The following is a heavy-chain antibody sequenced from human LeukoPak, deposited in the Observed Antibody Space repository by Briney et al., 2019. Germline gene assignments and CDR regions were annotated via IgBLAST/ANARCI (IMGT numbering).Heavy chain of an antibody. J-gene: IGHJ4*02. CDR3: ARVYCSSTSCYSSEEYYFDY. D-gene: IGHD2-2*02. CDR1: GGTFSSYA. CDR2: IIPIFGTA. V-gene: IGHV1-69*13. Sequence: GASVKVSCKASGGTFSSYAISWVRQAPGQGLEWMGGIIPIFGTANYAQKFQSRVTITADESTSTAYMELSSLRSEDTAVYYCARVYCSSTSCYSSEEYYFDYWGQGTLVTVSS.